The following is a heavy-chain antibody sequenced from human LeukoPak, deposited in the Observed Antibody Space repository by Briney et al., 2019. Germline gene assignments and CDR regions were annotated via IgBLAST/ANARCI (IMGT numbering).Heavy chain of an antibody. Sequence: SETLSLTCAVYGGSFSGYYWSWIRQPPGKGLEWIGEINHSGSTNYNPSLKSRVTISVDTSKNQFSLKLSSVTAADTAVYYCARASYYYDSSGYYYGQVWYMDVWGKGTTVTVSS. V-gene: IGHV4-34*01. CDR2: INHSGST. CDR3: ARASYYYDSSGYYYGQVWYMDV. J-gene: IGHJ6*03. D-gene: IGHD3-22*01. CDR1: GGSFSGYY.